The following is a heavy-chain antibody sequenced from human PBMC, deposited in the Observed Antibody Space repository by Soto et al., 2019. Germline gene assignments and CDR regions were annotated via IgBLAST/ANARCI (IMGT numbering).Heavy chain of an antibody. D-gene: IGHD5-18*01. CDR2: ILPGDSDT. J-gene: IGHJ6*02. CDR1: GYSFTSYR. V-gene: IGHV5-51*01. CDR3: ARQDTFMVNGMDV. Sequence: GESLKISCKGSGYSFTSYRIGWVRQMPGKGLEWMGIILPGDSDTRYSPSFQGQVTISADKSISTAYLQWSSLRASDTAMYYCARQDTFMVNGMDVWGQGTTVTVSS.